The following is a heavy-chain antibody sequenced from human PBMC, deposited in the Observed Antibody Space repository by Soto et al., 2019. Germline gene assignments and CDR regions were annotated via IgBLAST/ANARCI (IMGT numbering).Heavy chain of an antibody. CDR1: GFTFGSYW. Sequence: GGSLRLSCAASGFTFGSYWMSWVRQAPGKGLEWVANINQGGREKNYVDSVKGRFSISRDNAEKSHHLQMNSLRAEDTAVYYCAKYGSGSYGAYAFDTWGQGTMVTVSS. CDR2: INQGGREK. D-gene: IGHD3-10*01. CDR3: AKYGSGSYGAYAFDT. V-gene: IGHV3-7*01. J-gene: IGHJ3*02.